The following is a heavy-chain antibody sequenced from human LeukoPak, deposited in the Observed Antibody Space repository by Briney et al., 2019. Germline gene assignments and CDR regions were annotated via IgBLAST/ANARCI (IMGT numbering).Heavy chain of an antibody. Sequence: SETLSLTCTVSGGSISSYYWSWIRQPAGNGLGWIGRIYTSGSTNYNPSLKSRVTMSVDTSKNQFSLKLSSVTAADTAVYYCARDDGTGGFDYWGQGTLVTVSS. CDR3: ARDDGTGGFDY. CDR1: GGSISSYY. J-gene: IGHJ4*02. D-gene: IGHD7-27*01. CDR2: IYTSGST. V-gene: IGHV4-4*07.